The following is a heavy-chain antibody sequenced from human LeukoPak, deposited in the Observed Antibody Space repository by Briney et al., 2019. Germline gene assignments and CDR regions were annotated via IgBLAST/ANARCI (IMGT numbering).Heavy chain of an antibody. D-gene: IGHD3-9*01. V-gene: IGHV3-74*01. CDR1: GFTFSTYW. J-gene: IGHJ6*02. CDR3: AKVGPLGYYDILTGYYTLGDPPHYYGMDV. Sequence: GGSLRLSCVASGFTFSTYWMHWVRQAPGKGLVWVSRISSDGSITGYADSVKGRFTISRDNAKNTLYLQMNSLRAEDTAVYYCAKVGPLGYYDILTGYYTLGDPPHYYGMDVWGQGTTVTVSS. CDR2: ISSDGSIT.